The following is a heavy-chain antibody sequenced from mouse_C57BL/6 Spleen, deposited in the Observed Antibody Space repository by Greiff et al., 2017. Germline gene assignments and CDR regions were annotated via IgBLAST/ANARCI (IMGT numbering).Heavy chain of an antibody. CDR2: ISNGGGST. CDR3: ARHHSNYGYFDV. CDR1: GFTFSDYY. D-gene: IGHD2-5*01. V-gene: IGHV5-12*01. J-gene: IGHJ1*03. Sequence: DVHLVESGGGLVQPGGSLKLSCAASGFTFSDYYMYWVRQTPEKRLEWVAYISNGGGSTYYPDTVKGRFTISRDHAKNTLYLQMTRLKSEDTAMYYCARHHSNYGYFDVWGKGTTVTVSS.